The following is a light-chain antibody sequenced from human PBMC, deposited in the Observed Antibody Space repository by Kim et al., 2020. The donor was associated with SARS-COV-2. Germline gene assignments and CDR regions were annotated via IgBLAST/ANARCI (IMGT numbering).Light chain of an antibody. Sequence: SPGERATLSCRASQTVSSRSVDWYQQKPGQAPRLVIYDAYRRATGVPDRFRGSGSGTDFTLTISRLEPEDFAVYYCQQYGSLPWTFGQGTKVDIK. J-gene: IGKJ1*01. V-gene: IGKV3-20*01. CDR2: DAY. CDR1: QTVSSRS. CDR3: QQYGSLPWT.